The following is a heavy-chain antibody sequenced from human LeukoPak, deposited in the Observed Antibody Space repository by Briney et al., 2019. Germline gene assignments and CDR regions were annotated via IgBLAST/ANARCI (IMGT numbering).Heavy chain of an antibody. J-gene: IGHJ4*02. D-gene: IGHD4-17*01. CDR3: AKGFHDYVKQDDY. V-gene: IGHV4-59*04. CDR2: IYHSGST. Sequence: PSETLSLTCTVSGGSISSYYWSWIRQPPGKGLEWIGSIYHSGSTYYNPSLKSRVTISVDTSKNQFSLKLSSVTAADTAVYYCAKGFHDYVKQDDYWGQGTLVTVSS. CDR1: GGSISSYY.